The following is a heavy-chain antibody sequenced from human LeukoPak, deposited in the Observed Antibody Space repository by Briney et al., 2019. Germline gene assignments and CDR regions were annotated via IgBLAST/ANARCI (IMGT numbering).Heavy chain of an antibody. J-gene: IGHJ4*02. Sequence: SETLSLTCTVYGASISSTSYYWGWIRQPPGKGLEWIGSTYYRGTTYYNPSLKSRVTISVDTSKNQFSLQLSSVTAADTAVYYCARDLNRYAYWGQGTLVTVSS. CDR3: ARDLNRYAY. D-gene: IGHD1-14*01. V-gene: IGHV4-39*07. CDR1: GASISSTSYY. CDR2: TYYRGTT.